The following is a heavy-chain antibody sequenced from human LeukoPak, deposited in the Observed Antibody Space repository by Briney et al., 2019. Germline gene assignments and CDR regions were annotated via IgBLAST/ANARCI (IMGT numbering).Heavy chain of an antibody. D-gene: IGHD2-2*01. J-gene: IGHJ4*02. Sequence: PSETLSLTCTVSGGSISSYYWSWIRQPPGKGLEWIGYIYYSGSTNYNPSLKSRVTISVDTSKNQFSLKLSSVTAADTAVYYCARVHCSSTSCYYYFDYWGQGTLVTVSS. CDR1: GGSISSYY. CDR2: IYYSGST. V-gene: IGHV4-59*08. CDR3: ARVHCSSTSCYYYFDY.